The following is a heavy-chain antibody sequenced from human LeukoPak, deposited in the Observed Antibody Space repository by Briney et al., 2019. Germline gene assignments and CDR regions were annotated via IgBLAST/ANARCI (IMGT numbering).Heavy chain of an antibody. V-gene: IGHV3-23*01. CDR1: GFTFSTYA. Sequence: GGSLRLSCAASGFTFSTYAMTWVRQAPGKGPEWVSLISDSGGNTYYADSVKGRFTISRDNSKNTLSLQMNSLRAEDTAVYYCAKDVRVGGGGMDVWGQGTPVTVSS. J-gene: IGHJ6*02. CDR2: ISDSGGNT. D-gene: IGHD1-26*01. CDR3: AKDVRVGGGGMDV.